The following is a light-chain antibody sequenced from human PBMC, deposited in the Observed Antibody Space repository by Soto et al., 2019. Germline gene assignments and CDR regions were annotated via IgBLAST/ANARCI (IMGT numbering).Light chain of an antibody. CDR1: QSISSW. V-gene: IGKV1-5*01. CDR3: QQYNSYCT. CDR2: DAS. Sequence: DIQMTQSPSTLSASVGDRVTTTCRASQSISSWLAWYQQKPGKAPKLLIYDASSLESGVPSRFSGSGSGTEFTLTISSLQPDDFATYYCQQYNSYCTFGQGTKVDIK. J-gene: IGKJ2*01.